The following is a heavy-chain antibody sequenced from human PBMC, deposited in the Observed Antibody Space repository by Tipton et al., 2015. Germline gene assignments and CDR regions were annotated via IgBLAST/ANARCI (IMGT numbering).Heavy chain of an antibody. CDR1: GYTFTDYY. D-gene: IGHD6-13*01. CDR2: ISPNSGGT. V-gene: IGHV1-2*02. CDR3: ARDKGQQLARAQCYGMDV. J-gene: IGHJ6*02. Sequence: QLVQSGAEVKKPGASVRVSCKASGYTFTDYYIHWVRQAPGQGLEWVGGISPNSGGTNYAQKFQGRVTMTRDTSISTAYMELTRLLSADTAIYYCARDKGQQLARAQCYGMDVWGQGTTVSVSS.